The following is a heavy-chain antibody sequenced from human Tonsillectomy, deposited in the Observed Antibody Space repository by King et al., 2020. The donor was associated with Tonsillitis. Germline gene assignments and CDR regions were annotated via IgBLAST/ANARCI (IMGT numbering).Heavy chain of an antibody. CDR2: IIPIFGSA. Sequence: VQLVESGADVKKPGSSVKVSCTASGGTFSSSAVSWVRQAPGQGLEWMGGIIPIFGSANYAQKFQGRLTITADKSTSTAYMELSGLRSDDTAVYYCARGEDYYGSGSYYRLWGQGTLVTVSS. V-gene: IGHV1-69*06. J-gene: IGHJ4*02. D-gene: IGHD3-10*01. CDR3: ARGEDYYGSGSYYRL. CDR1: GGTFSSSA.